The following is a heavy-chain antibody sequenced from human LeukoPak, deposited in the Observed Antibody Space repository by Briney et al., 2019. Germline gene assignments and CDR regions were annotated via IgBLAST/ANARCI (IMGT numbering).Heavy chain of an antibody. CDR1: GFTFSSYA. V-gene: IGHV3-23*01. D-gene: IGHD5-24*01. CDR3: ARDRGDAYNDDALDI. CDR2: INGGGVNT. Sequence: GGSLRLSCAASGFTFSSYAMSWVRQAPGKGLEWVSTINGGGVNTHYADSVGGRFTISRDNSKNTLFLQMNSLRVEDAAVYYCARDRGDAYNDDALDIWGQGTMVTVSS. J-gene: IGHJ3*02.